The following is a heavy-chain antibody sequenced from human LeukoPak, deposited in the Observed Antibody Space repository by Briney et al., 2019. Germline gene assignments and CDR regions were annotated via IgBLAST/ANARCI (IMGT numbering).Heavy chain of an antibody. V-gene: IGHV4-38-2*01. CDR3: ARTSIAAAGTIDY. CDR2: VYHSGNS. Sequence: SDTLSLTCSVSGFSVSSGFYWAWIRQSPGKGLEWIANVYHSGNSYSNPSLKSRLTISVDTSMNNFSLRLTSVTAADTAVYYCARTSIAAAGTIDYWGQGTLVTVSS. CDR1: GFSVSSGFY. D-gene: IGHD6-13*01. J-gene: IGHJ4*02.